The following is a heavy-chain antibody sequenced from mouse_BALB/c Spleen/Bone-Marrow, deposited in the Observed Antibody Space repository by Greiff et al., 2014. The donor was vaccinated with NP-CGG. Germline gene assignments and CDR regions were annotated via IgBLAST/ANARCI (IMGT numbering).Heavy chain of an antibody. J-gene: IGHJ3*01. V-gene: IGHV14-3*02. CDR3: ASYYYGSSSFAY. Sequence: VQLQQPGAELVKPGASVKLSCTASGLNIKDTYMRWVKQRPEQGLEWIGRIDPANGNTKYDPKFQGKATITADTSSNTAYLQLSSLTSEDTAVYYCASYYYGSSSFAYWGQGTLVTVSA. CDR2: IDPANGNT. D-gene: IGHD1-1*01. CDR1: GLNIKDTY.